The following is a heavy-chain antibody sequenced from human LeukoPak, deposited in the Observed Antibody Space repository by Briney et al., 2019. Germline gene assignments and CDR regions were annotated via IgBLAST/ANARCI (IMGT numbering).Heavy chain of an antibody. J-gene: IGHJ4*02. D-gene: IGHD2-15*01. CDR3: ASAGCVDLPVDY. CDR1: GYTFTPYS. V-gene: IGHV1-18*01. CDR2: ISAYNGNT. Sequence: ASVKVSCKASGYTFTPYSINWVRQAPGQGLEWMGWISAYNGNTNYAQKLQGRVTMTTDTSTSTAYMELRSLRSDDTAVYYCASAGCVDLPVDYWGQGTLVTVSS.